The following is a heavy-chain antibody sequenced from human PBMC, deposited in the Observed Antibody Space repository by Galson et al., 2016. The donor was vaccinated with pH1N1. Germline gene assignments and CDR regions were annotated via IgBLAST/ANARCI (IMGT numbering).Heavy chain of an antibody. CDR1: GFTFTSYA. V-gene: IGHV3-30*04. D-gene: IGHD5-12*01. CDR2: ILYDGTNE. J-gene: IGHJ4*02. Sequence: SLRLSCAASGFTFTSYAMHWVRQAPGKGLEWVAVILYDGTNEYYADSVKGRFTISRDKTQSTVYLQMNSLRTEDTAVNYCASDSEYSGHEGFHWAQGTLVIVSS. CDR3: ASDSEYSGHEGFH.